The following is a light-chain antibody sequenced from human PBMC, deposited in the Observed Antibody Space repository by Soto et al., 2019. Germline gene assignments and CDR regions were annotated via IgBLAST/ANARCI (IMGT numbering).Light chain of an antibody. CDR2: GGS. CDR3: QQYTGSPWT. CDR1: QSVSSNF. Sequence: EIVLTQSPGTLSLSPGERATLSCRASQSVSSNFLAWYQQRPGQAPRLLIYGGSSRAPGIPDRFSGGGSGTEFTLIISRLEPEDFAVYYCQQYTGSPWTFGQGTKVEIK. J-gene: IGKJ1*01. V-gene: IGKV3-20*01.